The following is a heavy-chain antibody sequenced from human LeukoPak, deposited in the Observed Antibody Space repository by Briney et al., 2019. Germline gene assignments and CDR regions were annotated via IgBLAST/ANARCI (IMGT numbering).Heavy chain of an antibody. Sequence: ASVKVSCKASGYTFTRYYMHWGRQAPGQRLEGRGWINPNSGGTNYAQKFQGRVTMTEDTSTDTAYMELSSLRSEDTAVYCCATAQQLTHDAFDIWGQGRMVTVSS. J-gene: IGHJ3*02. V-gene: IGHV1-2*02. CDR3: ATAQQLTHDAFDI. CDR2: INPNSGGT. D-gene: IGHD6-13*01. CDR1: GYTFTRYY.